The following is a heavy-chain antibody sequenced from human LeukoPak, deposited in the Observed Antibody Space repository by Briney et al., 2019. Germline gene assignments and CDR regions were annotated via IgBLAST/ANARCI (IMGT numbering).Heavy chain of an antibody. J-gene: IGHJ3*02. CDR2: IYWDDDK. Sequence: TLSLTCTVSGFSLSTSGVGMGWIRQPPGKALEWLALIYWDDDKRYSPSLKSRLTITKDTSKNQVVLTMTNMDPVDTATYYCAHLYEIDAFDIWGQGTMVTVSS. D-gene: IGHD3-10*01. CDR1: GFSLSTSGVG. V-gene: IGHV2-5*02. CDR3: AHLYEIDAFDI.